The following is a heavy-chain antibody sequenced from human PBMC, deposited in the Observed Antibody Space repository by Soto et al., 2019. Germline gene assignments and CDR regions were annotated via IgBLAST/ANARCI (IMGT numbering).Heavy chain of an antibody. CDR2: IWYDGSNK. D-gene: IGHD6-19*01. V-gene: IGHV3-33*01. J-gene: IGHJ4*02. CDR1: GFTFSSYG. CDR3: AGAGTVAGPIDY. Sequence: QVQLVESGGGVVQPGRSLRLSCAASGFTFSSYGMHWVRQAPGKGLEWVAVIWYDGSNKYYADSVKGRFTISRDNSKNTLQLQRNVPGAEATAVYYWAGAGTVAGPIDYWGQGTLVTVSS.